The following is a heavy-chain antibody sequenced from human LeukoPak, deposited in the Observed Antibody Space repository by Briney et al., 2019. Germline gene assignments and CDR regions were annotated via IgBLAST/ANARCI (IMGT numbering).Heavy chain of an antibody. Sequence: GASVKVSCKASGYTFSSYDIHWVRQATGQGGEWMGWMNPNSGNTAYAQKFQGRVTMSRDTSISTAYMELSSLRSEGTAVYYCARLPKYSRPLDYWGQGTLVTVSS. CDR3: ARLPKYSRPLDY. J-gene: IGHJ4*02. CDR2: MNPNSGNT. V-gene: IGHV1-8*02. CDR1: GYTFSSYD. D-gene: IGHD6-6*01.